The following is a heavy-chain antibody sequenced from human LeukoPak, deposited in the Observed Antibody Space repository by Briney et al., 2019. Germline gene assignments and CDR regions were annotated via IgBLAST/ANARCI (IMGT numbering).Heavy chain of an antibody. CDR2: INPIGGST. J-gene: IGHJ5*02. V-gene: IGHV1-46*01. CDR1: GYTFTSYY. Sequence: ASVKVSCKASGYTFTSYYMHWVRQAPGQGLEWMGIINPIGGSTSYAQKFQGRVTMTRDTSTSTVYMELSSLRSEDTAVYYCAKVDEIAATGLETWGQGTLVTVS. CDR3: AKVDEIAATGLET. D-gene: IGHD2-21*01.